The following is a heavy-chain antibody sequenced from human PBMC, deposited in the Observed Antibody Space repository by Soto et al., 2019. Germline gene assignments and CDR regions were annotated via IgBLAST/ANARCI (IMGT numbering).Heavy chain of an antibody. J-gene: IGHJ5*02. CDR1: GEYFSANY. V-gene: IGHV4-34*01. Sequence: SETLSLTCDISGEYFSANYWSWIRQTPGKGLEWLGEINHAGTTDYNPSVEDRIIISADASKNQFSLKLTSVTAVDTAVYYCATGGLFSSWGQGTLVTVSS. D-gene: IGHD3-3*01. CDR2: INHAGTT. CDR3: ATGGLFSS.